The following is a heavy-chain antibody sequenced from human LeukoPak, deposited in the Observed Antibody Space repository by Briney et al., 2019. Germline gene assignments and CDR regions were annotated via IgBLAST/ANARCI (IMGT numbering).Heavy chain of an antibody. CDR3: ARAQYSSGWYRSLDI. CDR2: IYSGGNT. Sequence: GGSLRLSCAASGFTVSSNYMSWVRQAPERGLEWVSLIYSGGNTYYADSVKGRFTISRDNSKNSLYLQMNSLRAEDTAVYYCARAQYSSGWYRSLDIWGQGTMVTVSS. V-gene: IGHV3-66*01. CDR1: GFTVSSNY. D-gene: IGHD6-19*01. J-gene: IGHJ3*02.